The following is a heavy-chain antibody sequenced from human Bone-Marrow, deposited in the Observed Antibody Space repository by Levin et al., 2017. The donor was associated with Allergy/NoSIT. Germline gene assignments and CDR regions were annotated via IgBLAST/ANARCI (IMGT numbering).Heavy chain of an antibody. CDR1: EYIFTYRY. CDR2: ITIYNGNT. CDR3: VRSSIDSDQESAFEF. V-gene: IGHV1-45*02. J-gene: IGHJ3*01. Sequence: SVKVSCKASEYIFTYRYLHWVRQAPGQAPEGMGWITIYNGNTRYAEKFQDRIILTRESSLSTTYMELHRLKSDDTAIYCCVRSSIDSDQESAFEFWGQGTVVTVSS. D-gene: IGHD2/OR15-2a*01.